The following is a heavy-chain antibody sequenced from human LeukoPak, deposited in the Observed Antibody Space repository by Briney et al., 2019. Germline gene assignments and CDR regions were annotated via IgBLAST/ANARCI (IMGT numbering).Heavy chain of an antibody. CDR3: AREIEDYYYYMDV. CDR1: GGSISSGGYY. Sequence: SETLSLTCTVPGGSISSGGYYWIWIRQHPGKGLEWIGYIYYSGSTYYNPSLKTRVNMSVDTSKNQFSLKLSSVTAADTAVYYCAREIEDYYYYMDVWGKGTTVTVSS. CDR2: IYYSGST. V-gene: IGHV4-31*03. J-gene: IGHJ6*03.